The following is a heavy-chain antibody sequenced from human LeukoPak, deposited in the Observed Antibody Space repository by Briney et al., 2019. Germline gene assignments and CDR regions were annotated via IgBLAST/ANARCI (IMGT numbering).Heavy chain of an antibody. CDR2: IYHSGST. Sequence: SETLSLTCAVSGYSLSSGYYWGWIRQPPGKGLEWIGSIYHSGSTYYNPSLKSRVTISVDTSKNQFSLKLSSVTAADTAVYYCARLTGTFDYWGQGTLVTVSS. CDR3: ARLTGTFDY. D-gene: IGHD1-1*01. V-gene: IGHV4-38-2*01. CDR1: GYSLSSGYY. J-gene: IGHJ4*02.